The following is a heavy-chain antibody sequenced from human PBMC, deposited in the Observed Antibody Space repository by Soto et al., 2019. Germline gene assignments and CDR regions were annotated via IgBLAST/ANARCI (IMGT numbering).Heavy chain of an antibody. J-gene: IGHJ5*02. D-gene: IGHD1-26*01. Sequence: QVQLVQSGAEVKKPGSSVKVSCKASGGTFSSYTISWVRQAPGQGLEWIGRIIPILGIANYAQKFQGRVTITADKSTSTAYMELSSLRSEDTAVYYCARGVGAYGRNWFDPWGQGTLVTVSS. CDR3: ARGVGAYGRNWFDP. CDR2: IIPILGIA. V-gene: IGHV1-69*02. CDR1: GGTFSSYT.